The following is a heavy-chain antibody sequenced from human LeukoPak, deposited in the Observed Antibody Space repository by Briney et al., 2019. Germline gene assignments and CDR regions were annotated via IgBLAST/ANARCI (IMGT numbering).Heavy chain of an antibody. CDR2: INHSGST. V-gene: IGHV4-34*01. CDR1: GGSFSGYH. J-gene: IGHJ6*03. Sequence: SETLSLTCAVYGGSFSGYHWSWIRQPPGKGLEWIGEINHSGSTNYNPSLKSRVTISVDTSKNQFSLKVSSVTAADTAVYYCARDRRPRTRTRDYYYYYYMDVWGKGTTVTVSS. CDR3: ARDRRPRTRTRDYYYYYYMDV. D-gene: IGHD2-2*01.